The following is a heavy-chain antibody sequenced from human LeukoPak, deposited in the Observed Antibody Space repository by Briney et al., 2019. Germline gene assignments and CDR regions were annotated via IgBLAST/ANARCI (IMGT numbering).Heavy chain of an antibody. J-gene: IGHJ5*02. V-gene: IGHV1-2*02. CDR3: ARDYVRNKNWFDP. CDR1: GYTFTGYY. Sequence: ASVKVSCKASGYTFTGYYMHWVRQAPGQGLEWMGWINPNSGGTNYAQKFQGRATMTRDTSISTAYMELSRLRSDDTAVYYCARDYVRNKNWFDPWGQGTLVTVSS. CDR2: INPNSGGT. D-gene: IGHD1/OR15-1a*01.